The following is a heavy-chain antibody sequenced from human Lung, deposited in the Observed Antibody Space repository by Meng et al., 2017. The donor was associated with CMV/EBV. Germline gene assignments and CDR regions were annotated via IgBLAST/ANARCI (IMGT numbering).Heavy chain of an antibody. V-gene: IGHV3-30*04. CDR1: GFTFSNYA. CDR2: ISSDGSNK. D-gene: IGHD3-22*01. CDR3: ARDRLYYYDTSGYYYPRYFQH. J-gene: IGHJ1*01. Sequence: SCAASGFTFSNYAMHWVRQAPGKGLDWVAVISSDGSNKEYADPVKGRFTISRDNSKNTLYLHMNSLRAEDTAVNYCARDRLYYYDTSGYYYPRYFQHWGQGXLVTVSS.